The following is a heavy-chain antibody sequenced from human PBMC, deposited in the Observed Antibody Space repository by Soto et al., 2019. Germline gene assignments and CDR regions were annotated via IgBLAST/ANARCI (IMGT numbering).Heavy chain of an antibody. V-gene: IGHV3-23*01. Sequence: GGSLRDSCAASGCTCSGYSMSWVRQNQGKGLEWVSSISDDGDSTYYADSVKGRFTISRDNSKNTLYLQMNSLRAEDTAVYYCAKRSGYQEAAYLDYWGQGTLVTVSS. CDR1: GCTCSGYS. J-gene: IGHJ4*02. CDR3: AKRSGYQEAAYLDY. D-gene: IGHD5-12*01. CDR2: ISDDGDST.